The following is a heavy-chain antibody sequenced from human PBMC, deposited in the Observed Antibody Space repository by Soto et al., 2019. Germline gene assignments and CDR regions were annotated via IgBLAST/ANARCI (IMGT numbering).Heavy chain of an antibody. CDR1: GYIFTNYG. CDR3: ARWSSGALYEY. V-gene: IGHV1-18*04. CDR2: ISAYNGYP. Sequence: QIHLVQSGAEVRKPGASANVSCKTSGYIFTNYGVSWVRQAPGEGLEVVAWISAYNGYPKYGQRFQGRVTLSTDASTTTGYMELRNLRSDDTAVYYCARWSSGALYEYWGQGTLLTVSS. J-gene: IGHJ4*02.